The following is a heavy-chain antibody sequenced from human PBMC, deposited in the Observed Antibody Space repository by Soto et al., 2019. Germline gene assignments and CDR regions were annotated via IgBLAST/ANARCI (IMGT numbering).Heavy chain of an antibody. J-gene: IGHJ6*02. D-gene: IGHD3-10*02. V-gene: IGHV1-69*13. CDR2: IIPTFGRT. CDR3: ARDPLSSFAMDV. Sequence: GXSVKGSCKASGDAFSIYAISWVRQAPGKGLEWMGKIIPTFGRTNYAQKFQGRLTISADDSTSTAYMELSSLLSEDTAVYYCARDPLSSFAMDVWGQGTTVTVSS. CDR1: GDAFSIYA.